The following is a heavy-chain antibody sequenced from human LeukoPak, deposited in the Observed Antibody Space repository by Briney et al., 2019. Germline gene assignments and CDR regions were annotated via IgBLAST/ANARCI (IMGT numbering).Heavy chain of an antibody. D-gene: IGHD3-22*01. Sequence: SETLSLTCTVSGGSIRSYYWSWIRQTPGKGLEWIGYIYYSGSTNYNPSLKSRVTISVDTSKNQFSLKLSSVTAADTAVYYCARGGGSTDYYDSSGYFWGQGTLVTVSS. CDR3: ARGGGSTDYYDSSGYF. J-gene: IGHJ4*02. V-gene: IGHV4-59*01. CDR1: GGSIRSYY. CDR2: IYYSGST.